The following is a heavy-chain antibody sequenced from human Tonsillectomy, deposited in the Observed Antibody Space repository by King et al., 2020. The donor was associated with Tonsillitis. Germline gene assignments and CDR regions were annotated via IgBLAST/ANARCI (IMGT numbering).Heavy chain of an antibody. Sequence: QLVQSGAEVKKPGSSVKVSCKASGGTFSSYAISWVRQAPGQGLEWMGRIIPILGIANYAQKFQGRVTITADKSTSTAYMELSSLRSEDTAVYYCARQRLSITCSGGSCYSSNALDIWGQGTMVTVSS. CDR2: IIPILGIA. D-gene: IGHD2-15*01. J-gene: IGHJ3*02. V-gene: IGHV1-69*04. CDR1: GGTFSSYA. CDR3: ARQRLSITCSGGSCYSSNALDI.